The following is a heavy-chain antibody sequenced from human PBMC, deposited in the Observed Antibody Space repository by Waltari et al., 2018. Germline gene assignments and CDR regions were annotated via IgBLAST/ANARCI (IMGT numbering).Heavy chain of an antibody. CDR1: GGSISSSSYY. V-gene: IGHV4-39*07. J-gene: IGHJ4*02. D-gene: IGHD1-26*01. Sequence: QLQLQESGPGLVKPSETLSLTCTVSGGSISSSSYYWGWIRQPPGKGLEWIGSIYYSGSTYYNPSLKSRVTISVDTSKNQFSLKLSSVTAADTAVYYCAREGMSGSYSTPDYFDYWGQGTLVTVSS. CDR3: AREGMSGSYSTPDYFDY. CDR2: IYYSGST.